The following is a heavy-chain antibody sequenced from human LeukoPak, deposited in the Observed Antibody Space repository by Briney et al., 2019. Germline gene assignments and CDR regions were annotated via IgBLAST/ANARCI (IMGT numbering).Heavy chain of an antibody. V-gene: IGHV3-11*01. CDR2: ISISGSTI. Sequence: GGSLRLSCTSSGFTFNDYFMSWIRQAPGKGLEWVSYISISGSTIYYADSVKGRSTISRDNAKNTLYLQMSSLRAEDTAVYYCAKGSTLGYNFQFRGYWGQGTLVTVSS. CDR1: GFTFNDYF. D-gene: IGHD5-24*01. CDR3: AKGSTLGYNFQFRGY. J-gene: IGHJ4*02.